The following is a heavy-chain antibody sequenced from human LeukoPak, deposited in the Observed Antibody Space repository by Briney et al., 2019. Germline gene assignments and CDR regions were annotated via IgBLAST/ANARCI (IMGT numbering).Heavy chain of an antibody. D-gene: IGHD3-16*01. CDR3: ARDHYYDGRGRFDP. J-gene: IGHJ5*02. CDR2: VYFDGGT. V-gene: IGHV4-39*07. Sequence: SETLSLTCSVSGGSVTSGIYHWAWLRQPPGKGLEWIGSVYFDGGTHYNPSLQSRVTVSVDTSKNQFSLRLSSVTAADTALYYCARDHYYDGRGRFDPWGQGTLVTVSS. CDR1: GGSVTSGIYH.